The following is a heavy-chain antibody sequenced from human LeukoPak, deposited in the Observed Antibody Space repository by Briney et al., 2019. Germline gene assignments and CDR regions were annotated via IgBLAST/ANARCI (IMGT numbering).Heavy chain of an antibody. J-gene: IGHJ4*02. D-gene: IGHD3-3*01. CDR1: GFTFSTYA. Sequence: GGSLRLSCTASGFTFSTYAMSWVRQAPGKGLEWVSSISGSHNSTYYAESLKGRFTISRDNSKNMLYLQMNSLRAEDTAVYYCAKDFVSGVSDYDFWSYWGQGTLVTVSS. CDR2: ISGSHNST. V-gene: IGHV3-23*01. CDR3: AKDFVSGVSDYDFWSY.